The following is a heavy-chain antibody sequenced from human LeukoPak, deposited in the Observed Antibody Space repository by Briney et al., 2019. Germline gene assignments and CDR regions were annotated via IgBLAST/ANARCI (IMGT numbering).Heavy chain of an antibody. J-gene: IGHJ4*02. Sequence: GGSLRISCAASGFTVSSNYMSWVRQAPGKGLEWVSVIYSGGSTYYADSVKGRFTISRDNSKNTLYLQMNSLRAEDTAVYYCARLSYGDYVDYWGQGTLVTVSS. D-gene: IGHD4-17*01. CDR1: GFTVSSNY. V-gene: IGHV3-53*01. CDR3: ARLSYGDYVDY. CDR2: IYSGGST.